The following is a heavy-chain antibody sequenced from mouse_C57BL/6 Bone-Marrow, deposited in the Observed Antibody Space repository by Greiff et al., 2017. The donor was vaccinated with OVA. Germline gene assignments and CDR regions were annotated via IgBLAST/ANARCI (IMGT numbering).Heavy chain of an antibody. D-gene: IGHD4-1*01. Sequence: QVQLKQPGAELVRPGSSVKLSCKASGYTFTSYWMHWVKQRPIQGLEWIGNIDPSDSETHYNQKFKDKATLTVDKSSSTAYMQLSSLTSEDSAVYYCAREGYWGWYFDVWGTGTTVTVSS. V-gene: IGHV1-52*01. CDR2: IDPSDSET. CDR3: AREGYWGWYFDV. J-gene: IGHJ1*03. CDR1: GYTFTSYW.